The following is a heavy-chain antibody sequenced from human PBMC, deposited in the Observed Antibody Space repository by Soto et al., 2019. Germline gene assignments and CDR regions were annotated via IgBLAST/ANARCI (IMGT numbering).Heavy chain of an antibody. CDR2: IYYSGST. V-gene: IGHV4-59*01. J-gene: IGHJ4*02. CDR1: GGSISSYY. CDR3: ARLWGWYFDY. D-gene: IGHD2-21*01. Sequence: ETLSLTCTVSGGSISSYYWSWIRQPPGKGLEWIGYIYYSGSTNYNPSLKSRVTISVDTSKNQFSLKLSSVTAADTAVYYCARLWGWYFDYWGQGTLVTVSS.